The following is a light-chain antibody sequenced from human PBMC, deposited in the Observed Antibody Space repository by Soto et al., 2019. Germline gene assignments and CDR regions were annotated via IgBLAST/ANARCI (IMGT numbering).Light chain of an antibody. CDR1: QNVNSY. V-gene: IGKV3-11*01. J-gene: IGKJ3*01. Sequence: EIVLTQSPATLSFSPGERATLSCRASQNVNSYLAWYKQKPGQAPRRLIYDASNRATGIAARFSGSGSGTDFTLTISSLEPEDFGVYYCQQRLEWRPITFGPRTKVDSK. CDR3: QQRLEWRPIT. CDR2: DAS.